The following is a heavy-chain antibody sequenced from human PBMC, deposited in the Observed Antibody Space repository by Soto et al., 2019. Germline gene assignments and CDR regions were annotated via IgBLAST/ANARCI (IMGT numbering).Heavy chain of an antibody. Sequence: SETLSLTCTVSGGSISSGGYYWSWIRQHPGKGLEWIGYIYYSGSTYYNPSLKSRVTISVDTSKNQFSPKLSSVAAADTAVYYCARLTLSSSSAANFDYWGQGTLVTVSS. V-gene: IGHV4-31*03. D-gene: IGHD6-6*01. CDR3: ARLTLSSSSAANFDY. J-gene: IGHJ4*02. CDR1: GGSISSGGYY. CDR2: IYYSGST.